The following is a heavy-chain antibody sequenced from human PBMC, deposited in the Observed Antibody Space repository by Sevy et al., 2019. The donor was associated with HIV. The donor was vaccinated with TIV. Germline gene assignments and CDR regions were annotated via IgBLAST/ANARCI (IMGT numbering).Heavy chain of an antibody. Sequence: ASVKVSCKASGYIFIDYYMHWVRQAPGQGLEWMGRINPNSGGTNYTQKFQGRVTMTRDTSITTVNMELSSLRSDDTVVYYCVRVSFRNYFDHWGQGTLVTVSS. CDR2: INPNSGGT. J-gene: IGHJ4*02. V-gene: IGHV1-2*05. CDR1: GYIFIDYY. CDR3: VRVSFRNYFDH.